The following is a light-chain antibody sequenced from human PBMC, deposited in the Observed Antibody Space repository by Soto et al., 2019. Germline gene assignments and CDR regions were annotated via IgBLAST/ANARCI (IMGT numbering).Light chain of an antibody. Sequence: QSVLTQPDSVSDSPGQSITISCTGTSXDVGGSNFVSWYQQHPGKPPKLIIYDVANRPSGVSNRFSGSKSGSTASLIISRLQTEDEADYYCVSYTSSTTYVFGTGTKVILL. J-gene: IGLJ1*01. CDR2: DVA. CDR1: SXDVGGSNF. CDR3: VSYTSSTTYV. V-gene: IGLV2-14*03.